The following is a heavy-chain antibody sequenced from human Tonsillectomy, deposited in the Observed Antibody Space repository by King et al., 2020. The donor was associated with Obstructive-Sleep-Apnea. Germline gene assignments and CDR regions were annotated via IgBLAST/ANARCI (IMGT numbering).Heavy chain of an antibody. D-gene: IGHD3-22*01. CDR1: GDRFTSYW. CDR2: IYPGDSET. CDR3: ARRTYYYYDSSGYYP. V-gene: IGHV5-51*01. Sequence: QLVQSGAEVKKPGESLKISCKGSGDRFTSYWIGWVRQMPGNGLEWMGIIYPGDSETRYSPSFHGQVPISADKSFSTAYLQWSSLKASDTAMYYCARRTYYYYDSSGYYPWGQGTLVTVSS. J-gene: IGHJ5*02.